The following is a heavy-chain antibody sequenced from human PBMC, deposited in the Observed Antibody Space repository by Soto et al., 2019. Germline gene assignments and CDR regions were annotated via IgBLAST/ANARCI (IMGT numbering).Heavy chain of an antibody. J-gene: IGHJ6*02. CDR1: GGTFSSYA. D-gene: IGHD6-6*01. CDR3: ARLSAARPRTDYYYGMDV. Sequence: GASVKVSCKASGGTFSSYAISWVRQAPGQELEWMGGIIPIFGTANYAQKFQGRVTITADESTSTAYMELSSLRSEDTAVYYCARLSAARPRTDYYYGMDVWGQGTTVTVSS. CDR2: IIPIFGTA. V-gene: IGHV1-69*13.